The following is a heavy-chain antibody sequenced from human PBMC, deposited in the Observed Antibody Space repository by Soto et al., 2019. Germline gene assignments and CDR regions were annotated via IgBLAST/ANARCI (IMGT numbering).Heavy chain of an antibody. V-gene: IGHV3-23*01. J-gene: IGHJ6*02. CDR1: GFNFSSFA. D-gene: IGHD5-18*01. Sequence: GWSLRLSCAGSGFNFSSFAMTWVRQAPGKGLEWVSTISGSGGSRFYADSVKGRFTPTRDNSKDTVYLQMNSLRVEDTAFYYCAKEGTAEWIHYYYPTDVWGRGTPVTVSS. CDR3: AKEGTAEWIHYYYPTDV. CDR2: ISGSGGSR.